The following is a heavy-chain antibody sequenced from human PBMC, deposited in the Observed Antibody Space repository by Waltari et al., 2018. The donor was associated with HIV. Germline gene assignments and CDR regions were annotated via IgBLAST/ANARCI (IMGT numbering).Heavy chain of an antibody. CDR2: INTDGSST. Sequence: EVQLVESGVGLVQSGGSLRLSFAASGFTFRSYWILWFGQAPGKGLVWVSRINTDGSSTSYADSVKGRFTISRDNAKNTLYLQMNSLRAEDTAVYYCARGGHCSGISCYTGDYSYGLDVWGQGTTVTVSS. J-gene: IGHJ6*02. D-gene: IGHD2-2*02. V-gene: IGHV3-74*01. CDR1: GFTFRSYW. CDR3: ARGGHCSGISCYTGDYSYGLDV.